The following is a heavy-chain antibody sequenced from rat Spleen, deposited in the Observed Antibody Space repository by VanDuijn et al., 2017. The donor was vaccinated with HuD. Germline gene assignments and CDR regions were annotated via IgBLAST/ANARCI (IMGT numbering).Heavy chain of an antibody. CDR1: GFTFNNYD. V-gene: IGHV5S13*01. D-gene: IGHD5-1*01. J-gene: IGHJ2*01. CDR2: ISTGGRST. Sequence: EVQLVESGGGLVQPGRSLKVSCEASGFTFNNYDMAWVRQAPTKGLEWIASISTGGRSTYYRDSVKGRFTISRDNAKNTQYLQMDSLRSEDTATYYCARTPRDWGGSYFDFWGQGVMVTVSS. CDR3: ARTPRDWGGSYFDF.